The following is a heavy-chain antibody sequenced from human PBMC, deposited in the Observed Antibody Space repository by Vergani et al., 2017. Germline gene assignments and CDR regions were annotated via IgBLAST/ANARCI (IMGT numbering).Heavy chain of an antibody. D-gene: IGHD5-12*01. Sequence: EVQLVESGGGLVQPGGSLRLSCAASGFTVSSNYMSWVRQAPGKGLEWVSVIYSGGSTYYADSVKGRFTISRHNSKNTLYLQMNSLRAEDTAVYYCARLGDIVATIGTFDIWGQGTMVTVSS. J-gene: IGHJ3*02. CDR3: ARLGDIVATIGTFDI. CDR1: GFTVSSNY. CDR2: IYSGGST. V-gene: IGHV3-53*04.